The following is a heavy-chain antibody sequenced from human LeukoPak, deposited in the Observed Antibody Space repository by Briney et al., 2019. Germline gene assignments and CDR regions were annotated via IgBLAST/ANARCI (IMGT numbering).Heavy chain of an antibody. Sequence: SETLSLTCTVSGGSVSSYYWSWIRQPPGKGLEWIGYIYYGGDTNHNPSLKSRVTISLDTSKSQFSLKLTSVTAADTAVYYCARHGGLVRGFSDAFDIWGQGTMVTVSS. D-gene: IGHD3-10*01. CDR1: GGSVSSYY. V-gene: IGHV4-59*08. J-gene: IGHJ3*02. CDR2: IYYGGDT. CDR3: ARHGGLVRGFSDAFDI.